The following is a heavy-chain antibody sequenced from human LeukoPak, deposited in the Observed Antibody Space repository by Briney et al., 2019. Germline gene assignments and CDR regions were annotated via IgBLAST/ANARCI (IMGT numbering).Heavy chain of an antibody. D-gene: IGHD3-16*01. J-gene: IGHJ4*02. CDR3: TRQRRGTYYAFDS. V-gene: IGHV3-11*01. CDR1: GFSISDYY. Sequence: GGSLRLSCDASGFSISDYYMSWIRQSPGKGLEWISYTTSGGASTNYADSVKGRFTISRYKAKNSVALQLNSLRAEDTAVYYCTRQRRGTYYAFDSWGQGTLVTVSS. CDR2: TTSGGAST.